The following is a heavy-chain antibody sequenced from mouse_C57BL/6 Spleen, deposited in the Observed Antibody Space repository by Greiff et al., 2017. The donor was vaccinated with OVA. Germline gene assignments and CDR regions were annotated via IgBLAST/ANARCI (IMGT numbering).Heavy chain of an antibody. V-gene: IGHV2-6-1*01. CDR2: IWSDGST. CDR1: GFSLTSYG. J-gene: IGHJ4*01. D-gene: IGHD1-1*01. CDR3: ARHKGSTVVAPGAMDD. Sequence: VKLVESGPGLVEPSQSLSITCTVSGFSLTSYGVHWVRQPPGKGLEWLVVIWSDGSTTYNSALNSRLSISKDNSKSQVFLKMNSLQTDDTAMYYCARHKGSTVVAPGAMDDWGQGTSVTVSS.